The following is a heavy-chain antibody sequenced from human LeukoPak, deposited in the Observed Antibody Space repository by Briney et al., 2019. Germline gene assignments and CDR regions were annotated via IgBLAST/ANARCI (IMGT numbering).Heavy chain of an antibody. CDR2: INPNSGGT. D-gene: IGHD5-18*01. V-gene: IGHV1-2*02. CDR1: GYSLSDHY. J-gene: IGHJ4*02. Sequence: ASVKVSCKASGYSLSDHYMHWVRQAPGQGLEWMGWINPNSGGTNYAQKFQGRVTMTRDTSISTAYMELTSLRSEDTAVYYCARGRYSGAMFDYWGQGTLVTVSS. CDR3: ARGRYSGAMFDY.